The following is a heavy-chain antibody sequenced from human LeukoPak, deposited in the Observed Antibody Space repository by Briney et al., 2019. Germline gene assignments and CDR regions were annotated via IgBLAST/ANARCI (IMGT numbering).Heavy chain of an antibody. J-gene: IGHJ5*02. CDR3: ARDSSGWYWTWFDP. CDR2: MNPNSGNT. CDR1: GYTFTSYD. Sequence: GASVKVSCKASGYTFTSYDINWVRQATGQGLEWMGWMNPNSGNTGYAQKFQGRVTMTRNTSISTAYMELSSLRSKDTAVYYCARDSSGWYWTWFDPWGQGTLVTVSS. V-gene: IGHV1-8*01. D-gene: IGHD6-19*01.